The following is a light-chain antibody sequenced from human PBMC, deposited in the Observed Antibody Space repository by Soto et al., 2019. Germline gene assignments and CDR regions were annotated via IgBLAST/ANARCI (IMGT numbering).Light chain of an antibody. CDR3: MQGNHCPFT. V-gene: IGKV2-30*02. J-gene: IGKJ5*01. CDR1: QSLVHSDGIAY. Sequence: VMTQSPLCLPVTRGQPSSISCTSNQSLVHSDGIAYFSWFQQRPGRSPRRLIYKVSNRDSGVPARFSGSGSGTDFALKISRVEAEDVGVYYCMQGNHCPFTFGQGTRPEV. CDR2: KVS.